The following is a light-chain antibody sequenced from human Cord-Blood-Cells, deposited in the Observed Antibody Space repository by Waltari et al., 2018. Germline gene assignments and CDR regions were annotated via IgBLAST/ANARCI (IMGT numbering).Light chain of an antibody. J-gene: IGKJ1*01. CDR1: QSISSY. Sequence: DIQMTQSPSSLSASVGDRVTITCRAIQSISSYLNWYQQKPGKAPKLLIYADSSLQSGVPSRFSGSGSGTDFTLTISSLQPEDFATYYCQQSYSTTWTFGQGTKVEIK. CDR2: ADS. CDR3: QQSYSTTWT. V-gene: IGKV1-39*01.